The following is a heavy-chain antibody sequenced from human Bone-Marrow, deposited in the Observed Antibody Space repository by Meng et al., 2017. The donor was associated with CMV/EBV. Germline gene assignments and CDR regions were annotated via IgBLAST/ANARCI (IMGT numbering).Heavy chain of an antibody. CDR2: IYYTGST. CDR1: GGSISSYY. J-gene: IGHJ2*01. V-gene: IGHV4-59*01. CDR3: ARDKPGGKSPRYFDL. Sequence: GSLRLSCTVSGGSISSYYWSWIRQPPGKGLEWIGYIYYTGSTNYNPSLKSRVTISVDTSKNQFSLKLSSVTAAGTAVYYCARDKPGGKSPRYFDLWGRGTLVTVSS. D-gene: IGHD1-14*01.